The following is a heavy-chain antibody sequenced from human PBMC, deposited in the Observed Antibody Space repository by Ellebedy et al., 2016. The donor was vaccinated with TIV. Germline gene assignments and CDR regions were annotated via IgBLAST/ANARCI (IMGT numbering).Heavy chain of an antibody. J-gene: IGHJ4*02. CDR3: TRRGYCSGGICHSPDY. V-gene: IGHV4-34*01. CDR2: INHSGST. Sequence: ESLKISCAASGFTFSSYWMHWVRQAPGKGLEWIGEINHSGSTNYNPSLKSRVTISVDTSKNQFSLKLSSVTAADTAVYYCTRRGYCSGGICHSPDYWGQGSLVTVSS. D-gene: IGHD2-15*01. CDR1: GFTFSSYW.